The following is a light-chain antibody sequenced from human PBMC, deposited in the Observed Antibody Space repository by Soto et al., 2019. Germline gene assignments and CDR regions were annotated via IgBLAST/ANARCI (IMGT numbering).Light chain of an antibody. CDR2: GAY. V-gene: IGKV3-20*01. CDR3: KKYAASQRK. J-gene: IGKJ1*01. Sequence: IVVPQSPRTLSLSPVAIDTLSRMASHSISNNYLAWYQQTPGQANRIIIYGAYSRATGIKDRFSGSGSATDFTLTISRLEPEDFAVYYCKKYAASQRKLGNGTKVDI. CDR1: HSISNNY.